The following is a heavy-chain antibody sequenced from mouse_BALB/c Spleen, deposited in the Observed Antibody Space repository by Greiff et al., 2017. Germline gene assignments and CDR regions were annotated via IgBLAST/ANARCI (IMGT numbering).Heavy chain of an antibody. CDR1: GFTFSSYA. V-gene: IGHV5-6-5*01. CDR2: ISSGGST. Sequence: EVMLVESGGGLVKPGGSLKLSCAASGFTFSSYAMSWVRQTPEKRLEWVASISSGGSTYYPDSVKGRFTISRDNAKNTLYLEMSSLRSEDTAMYYCARDRRFAYWGQGTLVTVSA. CDR3: ARDRRFAY. J-gene: IGHJ3*01.